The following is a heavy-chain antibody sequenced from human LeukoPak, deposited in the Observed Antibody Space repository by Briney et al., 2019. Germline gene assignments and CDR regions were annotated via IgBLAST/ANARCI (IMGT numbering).Heavy chain of an antibody. CDR2: IYYSGST. CDR1: GGSISSYY. D-gene: IGHD6-19*01. CDR3: ARGAAEAGSYYFDY. V-gene: IGHV4-59*01. Sequence: SETLSLTCTVSGGSISSYYWSWIRQPPGKGLEWIGYIYYSGSTNYNPSLKSRVTISVDTSKNQFSLKLSSVTAADTAVYYCARGAAEAGSYYFDYWGQGTLVTVSS. J-gene: IGHJ4*02.